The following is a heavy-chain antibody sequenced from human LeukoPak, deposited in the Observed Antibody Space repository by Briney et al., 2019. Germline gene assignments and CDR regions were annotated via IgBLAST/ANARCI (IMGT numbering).Heavy chain of an antibody. CDR2: INPNSGGT. CDR1: GYTFTSYG. Sequence: GASVKVSCKASGYTFTSYGISWVRQAPGQGLEWMGWINPNSGGTNYAQKFQGRVTMTRDTSISTAYMELSGLRSDDTAVYYCARGDSGSYYGVYWGQGTLVTVSS. CDR3: ARGDSGSYYGVY. J-gene: IGHJ4*02. V-gene: IGHV1-2*02. D-gene: IGHD1-26*01.